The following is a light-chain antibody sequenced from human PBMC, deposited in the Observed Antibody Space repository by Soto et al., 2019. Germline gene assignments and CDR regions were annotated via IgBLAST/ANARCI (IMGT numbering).Light chain of an antibody. CDR3: QRSYSTPPMYT. Sequence: DIQMTQSPSSLSASVGDRVTITCRASQSINYYLNWYQQKPGKAPKLLIYAASSLQSGVPSRFXXSGSGTDFTLTISSLQSEDFATYYCQRSYSTPPMYTFGQGTKLEIK. J-gene: IGKJ2*01. V-gene: IGKV1-39*01. CDR2: AAS. CDR1: QSINYY.